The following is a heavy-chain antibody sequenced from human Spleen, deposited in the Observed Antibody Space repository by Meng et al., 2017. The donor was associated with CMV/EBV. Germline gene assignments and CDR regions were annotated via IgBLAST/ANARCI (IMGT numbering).Heavy chain of an antibody. V-gene: IGHV5-51*01. CDR3: AREGLDYRFDS. CDR2: IYPGDSDT. D-gene: IGHD3/OR15-3a*01. J-gene: IGHJ4*02. CDR1: AFGSTTYW. Sequence: SCKGSAFGSTTYWIAWVRQVPGKGLEWMGMIYPGDSDTRYSPSFQGHVTISADRSISTAYLQWSSLAASDTAIYYCAREGLDYRFDSWGQGTLVTVSS.